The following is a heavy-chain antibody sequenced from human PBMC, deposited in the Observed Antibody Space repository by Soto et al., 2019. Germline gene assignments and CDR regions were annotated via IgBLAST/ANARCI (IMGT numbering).Heavy chain of an antibody. CDR1: GFSFISLA. V-gene: IGHV3-23*01. J-gene: IGHJ4*02. CDR2: ISGRGVDT. D-gene: IGHD2-21*02. Sequence: CGSLRLSCAASGFSFISLAMIFFRQAPGKGLEWVSSISGRGVDTLYADSAKGRFTISRDNSRNTLYLQVNSLRAEDTAVYYCAKDQTDVTLFDYWGQGTLVTVSS. CDR3: AKDQTDVTLFDY.